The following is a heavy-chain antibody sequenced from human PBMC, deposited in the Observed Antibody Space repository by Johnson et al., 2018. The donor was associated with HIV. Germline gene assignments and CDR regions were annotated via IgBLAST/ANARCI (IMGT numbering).Heavy chain of an antibody. J-gene: IGHJ3*02. CDR3: AKDRGTGIARDAFDM. V-gene: IGHV3-23*04. CDR1: GLTFSDYA. D-gene: IGHD6-13*01. Sequence: VQLVESGGGLVQPGGSLRLSCAASGLTFSDYAMSWVRQAPGKGLEWVSAISGSGGSTYYADSVKGRFTLSRDNSKNTLYLRMNSLTAEDTALYHCAKDRGTGIARDAFDMWGQGTMVTVS. CDR2: ISGSGGST.